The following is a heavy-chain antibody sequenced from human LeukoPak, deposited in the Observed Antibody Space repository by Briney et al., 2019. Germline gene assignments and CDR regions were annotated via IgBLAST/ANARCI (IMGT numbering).Heavy chain of an antibody. CDR3: ASAIAVGDAFDI. D-gene: IGHD2-2*01. CDR1: GFAFSNYW. V-gene: IGHV3-74*01. J-gene: IGHJ3*02. CDR2: IKTDGSST. Sequence: GGSLRLSCAASGFAFSNYWMHWVRQSPGKGLVWVPRIKTDGSSTYYADSVKGRFTISRDNAKNTLYLQMNSLGVDDTAVYYCASAIAVGDAFDIWGQGTMVTVSS.